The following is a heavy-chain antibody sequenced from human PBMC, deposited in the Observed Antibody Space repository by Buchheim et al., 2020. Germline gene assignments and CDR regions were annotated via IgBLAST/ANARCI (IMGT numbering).Heavy chain of an antibody. CDR2: INPSGGST. D-gene: IGHD4-17*01. CDR3: ASVNGTVTNYYYYGMDV. J-gene: IGHJ6*02. CDR1: GYTFTSYY. Sequence: QVQLVQSGAEVKKPGASVKVSCKASGYTFTSYYMHWVRQAPGQGLEWMGIINPSGGSTSYAQKFQGRVTMTRDTSTSTVYTELSSLRSEDTAVYYCASVNGTVTNYYYYGMDVWSQGTT. V-gene: IGHV1-46*01.